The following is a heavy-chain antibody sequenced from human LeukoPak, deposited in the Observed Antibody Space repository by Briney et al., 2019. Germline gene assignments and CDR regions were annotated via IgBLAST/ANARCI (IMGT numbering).Heavy chain of an antibody. CDR2: IIPILGIA. V-gene: IGHV1-69*04. D-gene: IGHD3-22*01. CDR3: ARGSSPYYDSSGPPLGY. J-gene: IGHJ4*02. CDR1: GYTLTELS. Sequence: EASVKVSCKVSGYTLTELSMHWVRQAPGQGLEWMGRIIPILGIANYAQKFQGRVTITADKSTSTAYMELSSLRSEDTAVYYCARGSSPYYDSSGPPLGYWGQGTLVTVSS.